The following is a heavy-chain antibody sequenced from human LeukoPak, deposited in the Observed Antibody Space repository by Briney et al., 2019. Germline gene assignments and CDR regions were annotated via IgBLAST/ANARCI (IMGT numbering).Heavy chain of an antibody. V-gene: IGHV1-69*04. CDR3: ARAPKTDSSSWSGAFDY. Sequence: WXXRXIXXFGIANYAQKFQGRVTITADKSTNTAHMELSSLRSEDTAVYYCARAPKTDSSSWSGAFDYWGQGTLVTVSS. D-gene: IGHD6-13*01. J-gene: IGHJ4*02. CDR2: XIXXFGIA.